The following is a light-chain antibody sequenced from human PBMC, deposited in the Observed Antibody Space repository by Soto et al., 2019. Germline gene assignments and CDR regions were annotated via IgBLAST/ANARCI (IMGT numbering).Light chain of an antibody. V-gene: IGKV4-1*01. CDR1: QSVLYSSNNKNY. CDR3: QQYYNTPFT. CDR2: WAS. J-gene: IGKJ3*01. Sequence: DIVMTQSPDSLAVSLGERATINCKSCQSVLYSSNNKNYLAWYQQNPGQPPKLLIYWASTRESGVPDRFSGSGSGTDFTLTISSLQAEDVAVYYCQQYYNTPFTFGPGTKVDIK.